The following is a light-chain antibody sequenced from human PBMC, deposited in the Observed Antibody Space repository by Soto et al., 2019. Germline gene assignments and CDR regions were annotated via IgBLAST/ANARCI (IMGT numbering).Light chain of an antibody. CDR2: KAS. V-gene: IGKV1-5*03. Sequence: DNQMTQSPSTLSASVGDRVTITCRASQSISSWLAWYQQKPGKAPKLLIYKASSLESGVPSRFSGSGSGTEFTLTISSLQPDDFVTYYCQQYNSYSRTFGQGTKVEIK. J-gene: IGKJ1*01. CDR3: QQYNSYSRT. CDR1: QSISSW.